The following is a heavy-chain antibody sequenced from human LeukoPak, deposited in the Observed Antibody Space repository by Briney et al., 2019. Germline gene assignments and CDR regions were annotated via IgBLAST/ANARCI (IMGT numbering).Heavy chain of an antibody. J-gene: IGHJ5*02. CDR2: IYYSGST. V-gene: IGHV4-59*01. Sequence: SETLSLTCTVSGGSISSYYWSWIRQPPGKGLEWIGYIYYSGSTNYNPSLKSRVTISVDTSKNQFSLKLSSVTAADTAVYYCARQLTKGNWFDPWGQGTLVTVSS. CDR1: GGSISSYY. CDR3: ARQLTKGNWFDP. D-gene: IGHD2-2*01.